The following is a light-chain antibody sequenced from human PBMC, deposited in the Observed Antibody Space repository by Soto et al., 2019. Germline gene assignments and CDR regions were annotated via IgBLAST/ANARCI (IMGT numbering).Light chain of an antibody. J-gene: IGKJ5*01. Sequence: ILMTQSPATVSVSPGESATLSCRASQSVSSNLAWYQQKPGQAPRLLIYGASTRATGIPARFSGSGSGTELTLTISSLQSEDFAVYYCQQYNNWPSITFGQGTRLEIK. V-gene: IGKV3-15*01. CDR2: GAS. CDR3: QQYNNWPSIT. CDR1: QSVSSN.